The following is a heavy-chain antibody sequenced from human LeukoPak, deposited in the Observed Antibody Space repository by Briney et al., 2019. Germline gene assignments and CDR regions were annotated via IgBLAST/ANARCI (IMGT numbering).Heavy chain of an antibody. CDR3: ARFTGSYYSYFDY. CDR1: GGSFCGYY. Sequence: SETLSLTCAVYGGSFCGYYWGWSRQRPGKGLEWIGEINHSGSTNYNPSLKSRVTISVDTSKNQFSLKLSSVTAADTAVYYCARFTGSYYSYFDYWGQGTLVTVSS. D-gene: IGHD3-10*01. V-gene: IGHV4-34*01. CDR2: INHSGST. J-gene: IGHJ4*02.